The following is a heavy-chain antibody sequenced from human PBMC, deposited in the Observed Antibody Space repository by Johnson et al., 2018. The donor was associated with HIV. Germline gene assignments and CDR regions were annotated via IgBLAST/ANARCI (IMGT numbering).Heavy chain of an antibody. D-gene: IGHD2-15*01. CDR3: ATDIGVVLAVTGTGDAFDI. J-gene: IGHJ3*02. V-gene: IGHV3-30*14. Sequence: QVQLVESGGGLVQPGGSLRLSCAASGFTVSSNYMSWVRQAPGKGLEWVAVISSDGSNKYHADSVKGRFTISRDNSKNTLYLQMNSLRAEDTAVYYCATDIGVVLAVTGTGDAFDIWGQGTMVTVSS. CDR2: ISSDGSNK. CDR1: GFTVSSNY.